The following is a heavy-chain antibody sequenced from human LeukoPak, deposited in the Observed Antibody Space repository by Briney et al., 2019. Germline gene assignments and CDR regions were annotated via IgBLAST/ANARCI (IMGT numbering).Heavy chain of an antibody. D-gene: IGHD6-13*01. V-gene: IGHV3-21*01. CDR3: ARQWQLADLLDY. J-gene: IGHJ4*02. CDR2: ISSSSYI. Sequence: GGSLRLSCAASGFTFSSYSMNWVRQAPGKGLEWVSSISSSSYIYYADSVKGRFTISRDNAKNSLYLLMNSLRAEDTAVYYCARQWQLADLLDYWGQGTLVTVSS. CDR1: GFTFSSYS.